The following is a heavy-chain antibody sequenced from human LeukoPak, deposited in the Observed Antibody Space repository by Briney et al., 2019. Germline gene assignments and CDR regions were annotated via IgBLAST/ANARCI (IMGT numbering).Heavy chain of an antibody. V-gene: IGHV1-2*02. CDR2: INPNSGGT. J-gene: IGHJ6*03. Sequence: VASVKVSCKASGYTFTGYYMHWVRQAPGQGLEWMGWINPNSGGTNYAQKFQGRVTMTRDTSISTAYMELSRLRSDDTAVYYCARDNSIPRMEYAPYYYYYYMDVWGKGTTVTVSS. CDR3: ARDNSIPRMEYAPYYYYYYMDV. D-gene: IGHD2-8*01. CDR1: GYTFTGYY.